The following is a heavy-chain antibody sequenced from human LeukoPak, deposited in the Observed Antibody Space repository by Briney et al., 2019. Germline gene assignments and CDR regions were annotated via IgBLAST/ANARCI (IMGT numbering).Heavy chain of an antibody. CDR2: ISSSSSYI. D-gene: IGHD2-2*01. Sequence: KAGGSLRLSCAASGFTFSSYSMNWVRQAPGKWLEWVSSISSSSSYIYYADSVKGRFTISRDNAKNSLYLQMNSLRAEDTAVYYCARDLVPAAMTGYWGQGTLVTVSS. CDR1: GFTFSSYS. J-gene: IGHJ4*02. V-gene: IGHV3-21*01. CDR3: ARDLVPAAMTGY.